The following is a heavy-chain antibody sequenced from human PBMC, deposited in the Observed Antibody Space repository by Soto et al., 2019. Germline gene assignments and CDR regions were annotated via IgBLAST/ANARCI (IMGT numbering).Heavy chain of an antibody. J-gene: IGHJ3*02. D-gene: IGHD3-9*01. CDR2: IYYSGST. CDR1: GGSASSGTYY. V-gene: IGHV4-61*01. CDR3: ARDLYDILTGYAFDI. Sequence: QVQLQESGPGLVKPSETLSLTCSVSGGSASSGTYYWSWIRQPPGKGLEWIGNIYYSGSTNYNPSLKSRVTLSIDTSQILFSLKLTSVTAADTAVYYCARDLYDILTGYAFDIWGQGTLVTVSS.